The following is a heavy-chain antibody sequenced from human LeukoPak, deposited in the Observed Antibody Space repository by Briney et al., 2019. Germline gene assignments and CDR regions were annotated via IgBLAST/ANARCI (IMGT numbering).Heavy chain of an antibody. CDR2: INHSGST. J-gene: IGHJ4*02. V-gene: IGHV4-34*01. D-gene: IGHD6-13*01. CDR3: ASGYSSSWFHY. CDR1: GGSFSGYY. Sequence: NASETLSLTCAVYGGSFSGYYWSWIRQPPGKGLEWIGEINHSGSTNYNPSLKSRVTISVDTSKNQFSLKLSSVTAADTAVYYCASGYSSSWFHYWGQGTLVTVSS.